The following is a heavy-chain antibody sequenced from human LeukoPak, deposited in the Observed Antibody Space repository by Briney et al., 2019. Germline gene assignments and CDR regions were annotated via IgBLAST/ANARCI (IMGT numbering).Heavy chain of an antibody. D-gene: IGHD1-26*01. CDR3: ARGEWELLNWFDP. J-gene: IGHJ5*02. V-gene: IGHV3-23*01. Sequence: GGSLRLSCAASGFTFSTSGFTFSNYAMSWVRQAPGKGLEWVSAITDNGGSTYYADSVKGRFTISRDDSKNTLYLQMNSLRAEDTAVYYCARGEWELLNWFDPWGQGALVTVSS. CDR2: ITDNGGST. CDR1: GFTFSNYA.